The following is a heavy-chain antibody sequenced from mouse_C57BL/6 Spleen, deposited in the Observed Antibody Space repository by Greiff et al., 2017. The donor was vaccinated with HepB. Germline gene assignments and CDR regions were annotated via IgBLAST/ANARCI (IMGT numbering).Heavy chain of an antibody. J-gene: IGHJ1*03. D-gene: IGHD1-1*01. CDR3: ARVTTVDWYFDV. Sequence: EVQGVESGPGMVKPSQSLSLTCTVTGYSITSGYEWHWIRHFPGNKLEWMGYISYSGSTNYNPSLKSRISITHDTSKNHFFLKLNSVTTEDTATYYCARVTTVDWYFDVWGTGTTVTVSS. CDR2: ISYSGST. CDR1: GYSITSGYE. V-gene: IGHV3-1*01.